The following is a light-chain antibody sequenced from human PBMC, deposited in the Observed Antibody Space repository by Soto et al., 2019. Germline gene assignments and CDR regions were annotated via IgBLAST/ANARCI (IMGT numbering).Light chain of an antibody. V-gene: IGKV3-15*01. Sequence: EIVMTQSPTTLSVSPGESATLSCRASQSLSNSLAWYQQKSGQPPRLLIYNSYTRATGIPARFSGSGSGTEFTLTISNLQSEDFAVYYCQQYSNWPRTFGLGTRVEIK. CDR2: NSY. CDR1: QSLSNS. CDR3: QQYSNWPRT. J-gene: IGKJ1*01.